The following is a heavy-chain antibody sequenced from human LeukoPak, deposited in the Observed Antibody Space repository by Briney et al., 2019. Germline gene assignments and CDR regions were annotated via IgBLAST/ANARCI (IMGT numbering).Heavy chain of an antibody. CDR1: GFPFSSYW. J-gene: IGHJ4*02. CDR3: ARDGPSDY. V-gene: IGHV3-7*03. CDR2: IKQDGSEK. Sequence: GSLRPSCAAPGFPFSSYWMSWVRRAPGKGLEWVANIKQDGSEKHYVDSVKGRFTISRDNAKNSLYLQMNSLRAEDTAVYYCARDGPSDYWGQGTLVTVSS.